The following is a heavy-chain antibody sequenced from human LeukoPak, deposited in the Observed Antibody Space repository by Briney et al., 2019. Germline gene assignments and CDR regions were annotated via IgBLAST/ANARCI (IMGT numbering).Heavy chain of an antibody. CDR1: GGSMSYYY. D-gene: IGHD5-24*01. V-gene: IGHV4-59*08. CDR3: ARHESKDGYRGFDY. Sequence: ASETLSLTCTVSGGSMSYYYWSWLRQPPGKGLEWIGYIYHSGSTNYNPSLQSRVTISVDRSKTLFSLSLSSMTAADTAVYYCARHESKDGYRGFDYWGQGTLVTVSS. CDR2: IYHSGST. J-gene: IGHJ4*02.